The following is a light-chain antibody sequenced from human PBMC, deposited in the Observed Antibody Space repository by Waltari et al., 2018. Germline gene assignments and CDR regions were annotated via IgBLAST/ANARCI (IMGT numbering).Light chain of an antibody. V-gene: IGLV2-14*01. CDR1: DSHVGYADF. J-gene: IGLJ1*01. CDR3: SSYTTSSAPGV. Sequence: QSALTQPASVSGSPGPSITISGSGPDSHVGYADFASWYQQPPGKAPPLIIYEVSNRPSGISNRFSASKSGNTASLTISGLQAEDEADYYCSSYTTSSAPGVFGTGTRVTVL. CDR2: EVS.